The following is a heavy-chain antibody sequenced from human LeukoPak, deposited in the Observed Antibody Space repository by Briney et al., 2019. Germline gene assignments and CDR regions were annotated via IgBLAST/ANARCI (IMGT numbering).Heavy chain of an antibody. Sequence: TLSLTCTVSGGSISSGSYYWSWIRPPAGKGLEWIGRIYTSGSTNYNASLKSRVTISVDTSKNQSSLKLSSVTAADTAVYYCARDYIYSNSSSYCSHAFDIWGQGTIVTAAS. J-gene: IGHJ3*02. CDR3: ARDYIYSNSSSYCSHAFDI. D-gene: IGHD3-22*01. V-gene: IGHV4-61*02. CDR1: GGSISSGSYY. CDR2: IYTSGST.